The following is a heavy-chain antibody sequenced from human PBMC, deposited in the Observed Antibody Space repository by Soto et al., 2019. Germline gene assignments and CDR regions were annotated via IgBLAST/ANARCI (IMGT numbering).Heavy chain of an antibody. D-gene: IGHD5-12*01. V-gene: IGHV4-30-4*01. CDR1: GGSISSGDYY. CDR2: IYYSGST. Sequence: SETLSLTCTVSGGSISSGDYYWSWIRQPPGKGLEWIGYIYYSGSTYYNPSLKSRVTISVDTSKNQFSLKLSSVTAADTAVYYCARVASGYEPASFDYWGQGTLVTVSS. CDR3: ARVASGYEPASFDY. J-gene: IGHJ4*02.